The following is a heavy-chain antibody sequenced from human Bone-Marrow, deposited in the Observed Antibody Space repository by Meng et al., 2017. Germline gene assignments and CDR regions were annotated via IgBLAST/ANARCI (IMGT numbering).Heavy chain of an antibody. J-gene: IGHJ5*01. CDR2: ISYDGSNK. Sequence: GESLKISCAASGFTFSSYAMHWVRQAPGKGLEWVAVISYDGSNKYYADSVKGRFTISRDNSKNTLYLQMNSLRAKDTAVYYCARAQIVGATTGWFDAWGQGTTVTGAS. V-gene: IGHV3-30*04. CDR3: ARAQIVGATTGWFDA. CDR1: GFTFSSYA. D-gene: IGHD1-26*01.